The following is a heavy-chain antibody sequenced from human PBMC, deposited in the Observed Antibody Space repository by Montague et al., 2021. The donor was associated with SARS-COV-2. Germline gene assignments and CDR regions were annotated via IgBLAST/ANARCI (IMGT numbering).Heavy chain of an antibody. Sequence: SETLSLTCSISAGSISGHYLAWIRQPPGKGLEWIGYIYYTGSTDYNPSLKSRVTISVDTSKNQLSLKLISVTAADTAVYFCARHMSDCSKGICHTYYYYGWDVWGQGTTVTVSS. J-gene: IGHJ6*02. CDR2: IYYTGST. CDR1: AGSISGHY. CDR3: ARHMSDCSKGICHTYYYYGWDV. D-gene: IGHD2-8*01. V-gene: IGHV4-59*08.